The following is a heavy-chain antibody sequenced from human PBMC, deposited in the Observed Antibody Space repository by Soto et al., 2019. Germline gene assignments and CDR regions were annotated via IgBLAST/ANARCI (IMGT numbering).Heavy chain of an antibody. CDR3: ARDRSKLRFRAFDI. CDR1: GFTFTSSA. J-gene: IGHJ3*02. Sequence: ASVKVSCKASGFTFTSSAVQWVRQARGQRLEWIGWIVVGSGNTNYAQKFQGRVTMTRDTSTSTVYMELSSLRSEDTAVYYCARDRSKLRFRAFDIWGQGTMVTVSS. D-gene: IGHD3-3*01. CDR2: IVVGSGNT. V-gene: IGHV1-58*01.